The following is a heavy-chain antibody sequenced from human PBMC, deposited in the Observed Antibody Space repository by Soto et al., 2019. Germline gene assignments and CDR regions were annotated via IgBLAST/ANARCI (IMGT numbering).Heavy chain of an antibody. Sequence: SETLSLTCTVSGGSISSYYWSWIRQPPGKGLEWIGYIYYSGSTNYNPSLKSRVTISVDTSKNQFSLKLSSVTAADTAVYYCARDALTSRSNDKWEPSQYYFDYWGQGTLVTVSS. J-gene: IGHJ4*02. V-gene: IGHV4-59*01. CDR3: ARDALTSRSNDKWEPSQYYFDY. D-gene: IGHD1-26*01. CDR2: IYYSGST. CDR1: GGSISSYY.